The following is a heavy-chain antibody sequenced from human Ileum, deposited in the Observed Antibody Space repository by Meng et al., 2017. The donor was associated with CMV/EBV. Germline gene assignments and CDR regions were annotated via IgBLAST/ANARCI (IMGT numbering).Heavy chain of an antibody. Sequence: QVQLHESGPGLVKPSETLSLTCTVTDGSISYYYWSWIRQAADKGLEWIGRISSSGSINYNPSLESRLTLSVDTSKKQLSLKLSSVTAADTAVYYCARAEADTGNFEYWGQGTLVTVSS. J-gene: IGHJ4*02. CDR1: DGSISYYY. CDR2: ISSSGSI. CDR3: ARAEADTGNFEY. D-gene: IGHD6-19*01. V-gene: IGHV4-4*07.